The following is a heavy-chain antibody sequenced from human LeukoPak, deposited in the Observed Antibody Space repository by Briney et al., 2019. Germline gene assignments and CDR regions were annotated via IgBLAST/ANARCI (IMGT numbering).Heavy chain of an antibody. V-gene: IGHV1-69*04. CDR2: IIPILGIA. J-gene: IGHJ6*02. Sequence: SVKVSCKASGGTFSSYAISWVRQAPGQGLEWMGRIIPILGIANYAQKFQGRVTITADKSTSTAYMELSSLRSEDTAVYYCARDGYSSSSRSYYYYGMDVWGQGTTVTVSS. D-gene: IGHD6-6*01. CDR1: GGTFSSYA. CDR3: ARDGYSSSSRSYYYYGMDV.